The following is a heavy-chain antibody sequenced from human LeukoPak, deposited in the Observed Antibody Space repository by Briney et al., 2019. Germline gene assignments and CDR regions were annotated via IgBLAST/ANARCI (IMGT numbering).Heavy chain of an antibody. Sequence: GGSLRLSCTASGFTFNTYSMNWVRQAPGKGLEWVSSISRSSSYIYYAGSMKGRFTISRDNAKNSLYLQMNSLRAEDTAVYYCARDSGSHIDAFDIWGQGTMVTVSS. D-gene: IGHD1-26*01. CDR1: GFTFNTYS. CDR3: ARDSGSHIDAFDI. CDR2: ISRSSSYI. J-gene: IGHJ3*02. V-gene: IGHV3-21*01.